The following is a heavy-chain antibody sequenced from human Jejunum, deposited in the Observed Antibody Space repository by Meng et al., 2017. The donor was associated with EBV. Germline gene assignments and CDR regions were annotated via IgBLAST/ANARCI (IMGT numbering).Heavy chain of an antibody. CDR2: IYYSGNT. CDR3: ARYSSSSGWLDP. D-gene: IGHD6-19*01. Sequence: QVPLQEWGPRLVKSSATLSLTCTVSCGSISNNLYYWGWIRQPPGKGLEWIGTIYYSGNTYYSPSLKSRVTISVDTSKNQFSLQLNSVTAADTAVYYCARYSSSSGWLDPWGQGTLVTVSS. CDR1: CGSISNNLYY. J-gene: IGHJ5*02. V-gene: IGHV4-39*07.